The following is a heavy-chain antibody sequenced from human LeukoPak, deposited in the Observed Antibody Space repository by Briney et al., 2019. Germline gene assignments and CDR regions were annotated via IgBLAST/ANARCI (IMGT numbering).Heavy chain of an antibody. D-gene: IGHD3-10*01. CDR2: INPDGGSV. V-gene: IGHV1-46*01. Sequence: ASVKVSCKASGYTFINYYMHWVRQARGQGLEWMGQINPDGGSVRYAQKFQGKITLTTDRSTSTVYMDLSSLRSEDTAVYYCARALVNPTLDFWGQGTLVTVSS. J-gene: IGHJ4*02. CDR1: GYTFINYY. CDR3: ARALVNPTLDF.